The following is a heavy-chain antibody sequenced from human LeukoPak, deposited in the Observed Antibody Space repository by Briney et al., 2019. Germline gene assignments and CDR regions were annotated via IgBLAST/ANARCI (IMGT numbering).Heavy chain of an antibody. V-gene: IGHV3-23*01. Sequence: GGSLRLSCAASGFTFSSYAMIWVRQAPGKGLEWVSAISGSGGSTYYADSVKGRFTISRDNSKNTLYLQMNSLRAEDTAVYYCARESPDYDILTGYYTGRLLDWFDPWGQGTLVTVSS. CDR2: ISGSGGST. J-gene: IGHJ5*02. D-gene: IGHD3-9*01. CDR1: GFTFSSYA. CDR3: ARESPDYDILTGYYTGRLLDWFDP.